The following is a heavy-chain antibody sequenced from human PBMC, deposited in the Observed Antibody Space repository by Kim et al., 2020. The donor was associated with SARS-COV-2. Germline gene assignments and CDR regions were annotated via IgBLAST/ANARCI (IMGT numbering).Heavy chain of an antibody. D-gene: IGHD6-19*01. CDR3: ARGGYSSGWYDAFDI. V-gene: IGHV1-46*01. J-gene: IGHJ3*02. Sequence: QKYQGRVTMNRDTSTSTVYMELSSLRSEDTAVYYCARGGYSSGWYDAFDIWGQGTMVTVSS.